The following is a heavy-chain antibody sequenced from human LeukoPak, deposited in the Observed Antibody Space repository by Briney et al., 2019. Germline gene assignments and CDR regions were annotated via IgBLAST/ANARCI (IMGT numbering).Heavy chain of an antibody. Sequence: SETLSLTCTVSGGSISSYYWGWIRQPPGKGLEWIGSIYYSGSTYYNPPLKSRVTMSVDTSKNQFSLKLSSVTAADTAVYYCARDLEDLDYGDPGFDAFDIWGQGTMVTVSS. CDR1: GGSISSYY. V-gene: IGHV4-39*07. CDR3: ARDLEDLDYGDPGFDAFDI. J-gene: IGHJ3*02. D-gene: IGHD4-17*01. CDR2: IYYSGST.